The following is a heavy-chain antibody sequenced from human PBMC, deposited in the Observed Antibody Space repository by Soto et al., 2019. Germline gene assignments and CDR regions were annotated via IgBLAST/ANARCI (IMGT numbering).Heavy chain of an antibody. V-gene: IGHV1-24*01. CDR3: ATNWGSYRYTAIYFDY. J-gene: IGHJ4*02. D-gene: IGHD3-16*02. CDR1: GYTLTELS. Sequence: GASVKVSCKVSGYTLTELSMHWVRQAPGKGLEWMGGFDPEDGETIYAQKFQGRVTMTEDTSTDTAYMELSSLRSEDTAVYYCATNWGSYRYTAIYFDYWGQGTLVTVAS. CDR2: FDPEDGET.